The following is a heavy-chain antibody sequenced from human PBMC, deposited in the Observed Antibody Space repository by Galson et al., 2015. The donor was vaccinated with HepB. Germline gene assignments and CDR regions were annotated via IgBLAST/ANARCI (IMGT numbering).Heavy chain of an antibody. CDR1: GGSISSGNNY. CDR3: ARDRMIDAFDI. D-gene: IGHD3-22*01. Sequence: VSGGSISSGNNYWNWIRQPAGKGLEWIGRIFINGVTTYNPSLESRVTMSVDPSKNQFSLKLTSVTAADTAVYYCARDRMIDAFDIWGQGTMVTVS. J-gene: IGHJ3*02. V-gene: IGHV4-61*02. CDR2: IFINGVT.